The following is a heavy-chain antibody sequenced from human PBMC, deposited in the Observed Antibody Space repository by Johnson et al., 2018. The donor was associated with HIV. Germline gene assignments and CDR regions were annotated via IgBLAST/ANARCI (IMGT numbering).Heavy chain of an antibody. Sequence: VQVVESGGGLVPPGGSLRLSCTASGFTFSTYWMSWVRQAPGKGLEWVANIKQDGSEKYYVDSVKGRFTISRDNRKNSLYLQLNSLRAEDTALYYRAKGSPYTSSWLDALDIWGQGTMVTVFS. V-gene: IGHV3-7*05. CDR3: AKGSPYTSSWLDALDI. J-gene: IGHJ3*02. D-gene: IGHD6-13*01. CDR1: GFTFSTYW. CDR2: IKQDGSEK.